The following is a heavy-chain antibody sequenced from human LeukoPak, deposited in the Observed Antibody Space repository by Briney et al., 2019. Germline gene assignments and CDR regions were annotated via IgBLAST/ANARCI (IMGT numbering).Heavy chain of an antibody. CDR2: IYYSGST. CDR3: ARVSWYGSKYYFDY. D-gene: IGHD6-13*01. CDR1: GGSISSYY. Sequence: SETLSLTCTVSGGSISSYYWSWIRQPPGKGLEWIGYIYYSGSTNYNPSLKSRVTISVDTSKNQFSLKLSSVTAADTAVYYCARVSWYGSKYYFDYWGQGTLVTASS. V-gene: IGHV4-59*01. J-gene: IGHJ4*02.